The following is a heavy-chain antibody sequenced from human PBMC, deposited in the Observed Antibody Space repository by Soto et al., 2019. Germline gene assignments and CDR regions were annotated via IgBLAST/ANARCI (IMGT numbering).Heavy chain of an antibody. CDR3: VSQRTNVPTPADFDY. J-gene: IGHJ4*02. D-gene: IGHD2-2*01. CDR2: VYYRGRS. CDR1: GGSVTNSSYY. Sequence: SETLSLTCTVSGGSVTNSSYYWGWIRQSPGKGLEWIGSVYYRGRSYSKSSVKSRVTISVDTSKNRFSLSLNSVTASDTAVYFVVSQRTNVPTPADFDYWGPGAMVTGSS. V-gene: IGHV4-39*01.